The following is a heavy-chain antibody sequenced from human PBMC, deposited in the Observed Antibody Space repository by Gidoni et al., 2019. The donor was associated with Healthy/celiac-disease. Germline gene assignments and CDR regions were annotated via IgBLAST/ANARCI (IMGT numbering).Heavy chain of an antibody. Sequence: EVQLLESGGGLVQPGGSLRLSCAASGFTFRSYAMSWVRQAPGKGLGWVSAISGSGGSTYYADSVKGRFTISRDNSKNTLYLQMNSLRAEDTAVYYCAKAFPYSFGPPSDYWGQGTLVTVSS. CDR2: ISGSGGST. CDR1: GFTFRSYA. CDR3: AKAFPYSFGPPSDY. D-gene: IGHD2-21*01. V-gene: IGHV3-23*01. J-gene: IGHJ4*02.